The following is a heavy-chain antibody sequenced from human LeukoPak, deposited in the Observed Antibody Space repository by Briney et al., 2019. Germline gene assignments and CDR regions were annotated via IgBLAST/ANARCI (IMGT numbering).Heavy chain of an antibody. V-gene: IGHV4-59*01. CDR3: ALYDILTGYYFDY. Sequence: SETLSLTCTVSGGSISSYYWSWIRQPPGKGLEWIGYIYYSGSTNYNPSLKSRVTISVDTSKNQFSLKLSSVTAADTAVYYCALYDILTGYYFDYWGQGTLLTVSS. CDR2: IYYSGST. CDR1: GGSISSYY. J-gene: IGHJ4*02. D-gene: IGHD3-9*01.